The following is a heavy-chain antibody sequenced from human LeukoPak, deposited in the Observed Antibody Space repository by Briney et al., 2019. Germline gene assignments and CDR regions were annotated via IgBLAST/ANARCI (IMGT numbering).Heavy chain of an antibody. D-gene: IGHD3-9*01. CDR2: IKQDGSEK. CDR3: AGGTGFIIKD. CDR1: GFTFSLYW. J-gene: IGHJ4*02. Sequence: GGSLRLSCAASGFTFSLYWMNWVRRAPGKGLEWVANIKQDGSEKNYVDTVKGRFTISRDNAKNSLYLQMNNLRVEDTAMYYCAGGTGFIIKDWGQGTLVTVSS. V-gene: IGHV3-7*03.